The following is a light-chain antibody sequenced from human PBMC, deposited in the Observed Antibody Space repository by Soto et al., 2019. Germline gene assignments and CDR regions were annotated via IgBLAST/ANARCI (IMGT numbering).Light chain of an antibody. CDR2: KAS. Sequence: DIQMTQSPSTLSGSVGDRVTITCRASQTISSWLAWYQQKPGKAPKLLIYKASTLKSGVPSRFSGSGSGTDFTLTISNLQPEDFATYYCQQTSSTPTFGGGTKVDI. CDR3: QQTSSTPT. J-gene: IGKJ4*01. V-gene: IGKV1-5*03. CDR1: QTISSW.